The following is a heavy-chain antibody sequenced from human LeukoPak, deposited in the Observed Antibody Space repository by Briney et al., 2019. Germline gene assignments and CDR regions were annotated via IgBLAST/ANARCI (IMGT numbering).Heavy chain of an antibody. Sequence: SETLSLTCTVSGGSLSSYYWSWIRQPPGKGLEWIGYIYYSGSTNYNPSLKSRVTISVDTSKNQFSLRLSSVTAADTAVYYCARHSRYSSSWPYFDYWGQGTLVTVSS. CDR1: GGSLSSYY. J-gene: IGHJ4*02. CDR3: ARHSRYSSSWPYFDY. CDR2: IYYSGST. V-gene: IGHV4-59*01. D-gene: IGHD6-13*01.